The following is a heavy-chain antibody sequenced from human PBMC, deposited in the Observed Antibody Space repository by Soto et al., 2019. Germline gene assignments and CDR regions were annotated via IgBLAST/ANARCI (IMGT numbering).Heavy chain of an antibody. CDR1: GGSFSGYY. V-gene: IGHV4-34*01. CDR3: ARGLIAVAGGCWFDP. Sequence: PSETLSLTCAVYGGSFSGYYWSWIRQPPGKGLEWIGEINHSGSTNYNPSLKSRVTISVDTSKNQFSLKLSSVTAADTAVYYCARGLIAVAGGCWFDPWGQGTLVTVSS. J-gene: IGHJ5*02. CDR2: INHSGST. D-gene: IGHD6-19*01.